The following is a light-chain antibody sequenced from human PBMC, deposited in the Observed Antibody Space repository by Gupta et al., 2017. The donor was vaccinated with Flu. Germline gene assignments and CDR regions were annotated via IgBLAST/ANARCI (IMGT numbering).Light chain of an antibody. Sequence: DIQMTQSPSSVSASVGDRVTITCRASQGLGSWLAWYQQEPGKAPKLLIYAASSLQTGVSSRFSGSGAGTDFTLTINSLHPEDFATYYCQQTSNFPFNFGPGTKVDI. J-gene: IGKJ3*01. V-gene: IGKV1-12*01. CDR1: QGLGSW. CDR3: QQTSNFPFN. CDR2: AAS.